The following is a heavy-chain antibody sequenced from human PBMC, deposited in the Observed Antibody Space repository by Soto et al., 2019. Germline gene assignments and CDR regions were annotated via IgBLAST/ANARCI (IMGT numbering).Heavy chain of an antibody. Sequence: SETLSLTCTVSGATIITYYWSWIRQPTGKGLEWIGYISYSGSTYYNPSLKSRVTISVDTSKNQFSLKLSSVTAADTAVYYCAGYGSGNIPNYYYYGMDVWGQGTTVTVSS. CDR3: AGYGSGNIPNYYYYGMDV. CDR2: ISYSGST. D-gene: IGHD3-10*01. V-gene: IGHV4-59*01. CDR1: GATIITYY. J-gene: IGHJ6*02.